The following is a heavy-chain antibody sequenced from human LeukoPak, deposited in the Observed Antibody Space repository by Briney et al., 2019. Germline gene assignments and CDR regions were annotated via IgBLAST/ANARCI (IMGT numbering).Heavy chain of an antibody. CDR3: ASPLPSFWSGSGFDY. V-gene: IGHV1-69*13. J-gene: IGHJ4*02. D-gene: IGHD3-3*01. CDR2: IIPIFGTA. CDR1: GGTFSSYA. Sequence: ASVKVSCKASGGTFSSYAISWVRQAPGQGLEWMGGIIPIFGTANYAQKFQGRVTITADESTSTAYMELSSLRSEDTAVYYCASPLPSFWSGSGFDYWGQGTLVTVSS.